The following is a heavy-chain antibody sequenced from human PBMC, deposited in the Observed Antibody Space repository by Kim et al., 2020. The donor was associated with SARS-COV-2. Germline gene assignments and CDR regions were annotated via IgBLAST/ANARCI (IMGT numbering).Heavy chain of an antibody. Sequence: YADFVKGRFTISRDNSKNTLCLQMSSLRAEDTAVYYCAKVDSLWFGEYDYWGQGTLVTVSS. CDR3: AKVDSLWFGEYDY. V-gene: IGHV3-23*01. J-gene: IGHJ4*02. D-gene: IGHD3-10*01.